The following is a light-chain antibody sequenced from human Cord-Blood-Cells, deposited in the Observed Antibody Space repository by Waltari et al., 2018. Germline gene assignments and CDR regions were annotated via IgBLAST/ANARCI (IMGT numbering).Light chain of an antibody. CDR1: QSVSSSY. V-gene: IGKV3-20*01. CDR2: GAS. CDR3: QQYGSSPT. Sequence: EIVLTQAPGNLSLSPGERATLSCRASQSVSSSYLAGYQQKPGQAPRLLIYGASSRATGIPDRFSGSGSGTDFTLTISRLEPEDFAVYYCQQYGSSPTFGQGTKVEIK. J-gene: IGKJ1*01.